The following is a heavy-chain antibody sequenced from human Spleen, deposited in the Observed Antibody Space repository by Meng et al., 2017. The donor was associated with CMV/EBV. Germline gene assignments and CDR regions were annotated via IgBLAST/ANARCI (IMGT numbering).Heavy chain of an antibody. J-gene: IGHJ4*02. CDR1: GVSLGRYY. Sequence: LSLTCSVSGVSLGRYYWSWIRQPPGKVLEWIGEISQSERTNYSPSLKSRITMSIHTSEKRFSLQLNSVTATATAVYYCARHGRVYFDYWGQGVLVTVSS. V-gene: IGHV4-34*01. CDR3: ARHGRVYFDY. CDR2: ISQSERT. D-gene: IGHD3-10*02.